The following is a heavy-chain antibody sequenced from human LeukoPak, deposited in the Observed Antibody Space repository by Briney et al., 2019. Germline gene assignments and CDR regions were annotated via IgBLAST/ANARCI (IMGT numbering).Heavy chain of an antibody. Sequence: ESGGPLRLSCTPSGYTFSSYAMTGVPRAPGKGLEGVSAISGSAVNTYSADSVKGRFAASRDNSKNTLYLQMNSLRAEDTAVYYCARGRSGYGPFDAFDIWGQGTWVTVSS. D-gene: IGHD3-22*01. V-gene: IGHV3-23*01. CDR3: ARGRSGYGPFDAFDI. CDR1: GYTFSSYA. CDR2: ISGSAVNT. J-gene: IGHJ3*02.